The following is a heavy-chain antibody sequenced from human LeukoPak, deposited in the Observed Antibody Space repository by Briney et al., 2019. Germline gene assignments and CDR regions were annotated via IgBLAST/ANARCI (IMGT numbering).Heavy chain of an antibody. CDR3: ARVRGYYSAYYFDY. CDR1: GFTFSSYW. Sequence: GGSLRLPSAASGFTFSSYWMHWVRQAPGKGLVWVSRINSDGSSTSYADSVKGRFTISRDNAKNTLYLQMNSLTAEDTAVYYCARVRGYYSAYYFDYWGQGTLVTVSS. CDR2: INSDGSST. D-gene: IGHD5-18*01. J-gene: IGHJ4*02. V-gene: IGHV3-74*01.